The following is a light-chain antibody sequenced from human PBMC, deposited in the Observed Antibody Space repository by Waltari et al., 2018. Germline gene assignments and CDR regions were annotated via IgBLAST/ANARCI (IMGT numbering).Light chain of an antibody. CDR1: EGLVFRDGNTY. V-gene: IGKV2-30*01. Sequence: MVTQTPLSLPVALGQTASISCRSSEGLVFRDGNTYLFWFHQRPGQPPRRRINKVSNRDSGVPDRFSGSGSGTDFTLTISRVEADDVGLYFCMQGTQRPYTFGQGTRLEIE. J-gene: IGKJ2*01. CDR2: KVS. CDR3: MQGTQRPYT.